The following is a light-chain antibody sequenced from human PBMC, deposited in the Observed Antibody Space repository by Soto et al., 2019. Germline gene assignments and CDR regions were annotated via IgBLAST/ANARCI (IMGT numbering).Light chain of an antibody. V-gene: IGKV3-20*01. CDR3: QPFGYPQWT. CDR1: QIGSGNY. CDR2: ATS. J-gene: IGKJ1*01. Sequence: LVLPQSPGTLSLSPGETAALACRASQIGSGNYLSWYQQKPGKAPRLLIYATSTRAPGIPDRFSGSGSATDFTLTINSLEPEAAAVYFCQPFGYPQWTFGRGTKVDI.